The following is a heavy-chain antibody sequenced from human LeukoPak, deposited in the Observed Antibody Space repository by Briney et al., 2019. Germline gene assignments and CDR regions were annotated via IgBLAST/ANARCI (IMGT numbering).Heavy chain of an antibody. J-gene: IGHJ3*02. V-gene: IGHV4-39*07. D-gene: IGHD6-13*01. CDR2: IYYSGST. Sequence: PSETLSLTCTVSGGSISSSSYYWGWIRQPPGKGLEWIGSIYYSGSTYYNPSLKSRVTISVDTSKNQFSLKLSSVTAADTAVYYCARVAAAGAQDAFDIWGQGTMVTVSS. CDR1: GGSISSSSYY. CDR3: ARVAAAGAQDAFDI.